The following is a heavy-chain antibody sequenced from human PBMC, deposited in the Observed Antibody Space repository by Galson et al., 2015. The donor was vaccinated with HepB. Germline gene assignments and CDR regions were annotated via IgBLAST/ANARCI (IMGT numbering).Heavy chain of an antibody. CDR3: AKDPDFDFYSEKSTTFDY. V-gene: IGHV3-23*01. J-gene: IGHJ4*02. CDR1: GFSFDTYA. CDR2: ISGAGGNT. D-gene: IGHD3-3*01. Sequence: SLRLSCAASGFSFDTYAMSWVRQAPGKGLEWVSGISGAGGNTYYADAVRGRFTTSRDNSKNTVYLQMISLRDVDTAVYYCAKDPDFDFYSEKSTTFDYWGRGTLVTVSS.